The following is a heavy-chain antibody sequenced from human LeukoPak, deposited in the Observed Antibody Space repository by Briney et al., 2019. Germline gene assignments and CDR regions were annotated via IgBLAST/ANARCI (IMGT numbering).Heavy chain of an antibody. V-gene: IGHV4-31*03. D-gene: IGHD2/OR15-2a*01. CDR2: IYYSGST. CDR1: GGSISSGGYY. J-gene: IGHJ4*02. CDR3: ARSRILYYVDY. Sequence: SQTLSLTCTVSGGSISSGGYYWSWIRQHPGKGLEWIEYIYYSGSTYYNPSLKSRVTISVDTSKNQFSLKLSSVTAADTAVYYCARSRILYYVDYWGQGTLVTVSS.